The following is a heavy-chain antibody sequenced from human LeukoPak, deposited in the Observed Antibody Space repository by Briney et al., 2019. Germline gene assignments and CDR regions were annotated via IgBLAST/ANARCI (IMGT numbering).Heavy chain of an antibody. CDR3: SRRGVGMATRAFDI. CDR2: INHSGST. J-gene: IGHJ3*02. D-gene: IGHD5-24*01. V-gene: IGHV4-34*01. CDR1: GGSFRGYY. Sequence: SETLSLTCAVYGGSFRGYYWSWIRQPPGKGREWIGEINHSGSTNDNPSLKSRVTISVDTSKNQFSHKLMSGTAADTAVYYCSRRGVGMATRAFDIWGQGTMVTVSS.